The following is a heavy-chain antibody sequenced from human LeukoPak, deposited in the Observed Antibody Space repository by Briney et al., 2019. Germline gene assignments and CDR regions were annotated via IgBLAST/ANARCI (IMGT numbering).Heavy chain of an antibody. Sequence: GGSLRLSCAGSGFTFSSYAMSWVRQAPGKGLEWVSAICGSGESTYYADSVKGRFTISRDNSKNTLYLQMHSLRAEDTAVYYCAKLLGYCGGGSCSGTLDYWGQGTLVTVSS. CDR1: GFTFSSYA. J-gene: IGHJ4*02. CDR2: ICGSGEST. D-gene: IGHD2-15*01. CDR3: AKLLGYCGGGSCSGTLDY. V-gene: IGHV3-23*01.